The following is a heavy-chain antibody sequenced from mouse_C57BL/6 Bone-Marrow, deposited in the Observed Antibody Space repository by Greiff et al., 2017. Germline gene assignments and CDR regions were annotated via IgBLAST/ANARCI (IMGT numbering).Heavy chain of an antibody. Sequence: VQLKESGPELVKPGASVKISCKASGYSFTDYNMNWVKQSNGKSLEWIGVINPNYGTTSYNQKFKGKATLTVDQSSSTAYMQLNSLTSEDSAVYYCARSLDYGNYVGFAYWGQGTLVTVSA. CDR3: ARSLDYGNYVGFAY. CDR2: INPNYGTT. D-gene: IGHD2-1*01. CDR1: GYSFTDYN. V-gene: IGHV1-39*01. J-gene: IGHJ3*01.